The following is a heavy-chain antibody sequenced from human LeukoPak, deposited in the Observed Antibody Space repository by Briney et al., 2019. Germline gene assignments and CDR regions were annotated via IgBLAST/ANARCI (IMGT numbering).Heavy chain of an antibody. D-gene: IGHD6-13*01. J-gene: IGHJ4*02. Sequence: RSGGSLRLSCAASGFTFSSYAMHWVRQAPGKGLEWVAVISYDGSNKYYADSVKGRFTISRDNSKNTLYLQMNSLRAEDTAVYYCARDLESSSSFYYFDYWGQGTLVTVSS. CDR3: ARDLESSSSFYYFDY. V-gene: IGHV3-30-3*01. CDR2: ISYDGSNK. CDR1: GFTFSSYA.